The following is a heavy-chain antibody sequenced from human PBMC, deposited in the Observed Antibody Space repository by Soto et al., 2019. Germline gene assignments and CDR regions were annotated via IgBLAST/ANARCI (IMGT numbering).Heavy chain of an antibody. V-gene: IGHV4-59*01. CDR3: ARDWGGGTSFDH. J-gene: IGHJ4*02. CDR2: IHYTGSA. CDR1: GDSISTYY. Sequence: SETLSLTCTVSGDSISTYYWSWIRQPPGKGLEWIGYIHYTGSANYSPSLKSRVTISVDTPKNQFSLKLRSVTAADTAVYYCARDWGGGTSFDHWGQGTLVTVSS. D-gene: IGHD2-21*01.